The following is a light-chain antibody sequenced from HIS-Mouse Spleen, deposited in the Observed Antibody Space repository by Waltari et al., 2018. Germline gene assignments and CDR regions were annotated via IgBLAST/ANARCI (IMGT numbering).Light chain of an antibody. V-gene: IGKV3-15*01. Sequence: EIVMTQSPATLSVSPGERATLSCRASQSVSSNLAWYQQKPGQAPRLLIYGAPARATGSAARFSGSGSGTEFTLTISSMQSEDFAVYYCQQYNNWPWTFGQGTKVEIK. CDR3: QQYNNWPWT. J-gene: IGKJ1*01. CDR1: QSVSSN. CDR2: GAP.